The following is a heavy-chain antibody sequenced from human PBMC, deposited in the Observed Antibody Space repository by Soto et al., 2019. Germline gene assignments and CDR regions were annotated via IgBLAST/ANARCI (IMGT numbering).Heavy chain of an antibody. CDR2: IYPGDSDT. D-gene: IGHD3-3*01. CDR3: ARLYYDFWRGYYGLSEGNWFDP. CDR1: GYSFTSYW. Sequence: GESLKISCKGSGYSFTSYWIGWVRQMPGKGLEWMGIIYPGDSDTRYSPSFQGQVTISADKSISTAYLQWSSLKASDTAMYYCARLYYDFWRGYYGLSEGNWFDPWGQGTLVNVSS. J-gene: IGHJ5*02. V-gene: IGHV5-51*01.